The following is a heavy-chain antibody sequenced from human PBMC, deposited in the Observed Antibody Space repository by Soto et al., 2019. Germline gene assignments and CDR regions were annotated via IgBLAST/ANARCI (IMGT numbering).Heavy chain of an antibody. J-gene: IGHJ4*02. CDR3: VTVGRTAGHVYHFDD. D-gene: IGHD3-16*01. CDR2: INFDESTT. Sequence: EVQLVESGGGLVQPGGSLRLSCAASGFTFSNYWMHWVRQAPGKGLVWVSRINFDESTTTYADSVQGRFTISRDNAKNTLYLPLNSLRAEDTAIYYCVTVGRTAGHVYHFDDWGQGALVTVSS. CDR1: GFTFSNYW. V-gene: IGHV3-74*01.